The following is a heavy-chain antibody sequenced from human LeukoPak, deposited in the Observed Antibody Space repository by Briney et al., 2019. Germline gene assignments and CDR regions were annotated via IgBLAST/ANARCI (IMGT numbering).Heavy chain of an antibody. CDR1: GGSISSGGYS. CDR2: IYHSGST. V-gene: IGHV4-30-2*01. Sequence: KSSETLSLTCTVSGGSISSGGYSWSWIRQPPGKGLEWIGYIYHSGSTYYNPSLKSRVTISVDRSKNQFSLKLSSVTAADTAVYYCASSNSGYDFSKYSSSWRNYYYYYGMDVWGQGTTVTVSS. CDR3: ASSNSGYDFSKYSSSWRNYYYYYGMDV. D-gene: IGHD6-13*01. J-gene: IGHJ6*02.